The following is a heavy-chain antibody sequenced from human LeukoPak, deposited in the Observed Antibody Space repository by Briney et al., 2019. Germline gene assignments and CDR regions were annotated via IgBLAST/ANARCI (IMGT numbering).Heavy chain of an antibody. CDR3: SRDGRGTYREQRYYFEY. Sequence: PSETLSLTCTVSGASITTYYWSWIRQPPREGLEWIGYIYYSGSTNNNPSLKSRVTISVETSNNQFSLRLNSVTTSDTRIYSRSRDGRGTYREQRYYFEYWGQGTLVTVSS. CDR1: GASITTYY. D-gene: IGHD1-26*01. CDR2: IYYSGST. J-gene: IGHJ4*02. V-gene: IGHV4-59*12.